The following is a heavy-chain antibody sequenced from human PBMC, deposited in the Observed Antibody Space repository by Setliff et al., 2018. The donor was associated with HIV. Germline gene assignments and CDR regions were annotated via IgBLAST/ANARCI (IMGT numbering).Heavy chain of an antibody. CDR3: ARDQQWELVSWFDP. CDR1: GFTFSDYE. V-gene: IGHV3-48*03. J-gene: IGHJ5*02. D-gene: IGHD1-26*01. Sequence: GGSLRLSCAASGFTFSDYEMNWVRQAPGKGLQWLSYISSNGDTIYYADSVKGRFTVSRDNARKSLFLLMTSLRADDTSVYYCARDQQWELVSWFDPWGQGTLVTVSS. CDR2: ISSNGDTI.